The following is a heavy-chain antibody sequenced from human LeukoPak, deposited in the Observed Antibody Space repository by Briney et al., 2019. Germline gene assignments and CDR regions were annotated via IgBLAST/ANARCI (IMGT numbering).Heavy chain of an antibody. CDR2: ISSSGGST. D-gene: IGHD1-26*01. V-gene: IGHV3-23*01. CDR3: AKEVRGSYYFDY. CDR1: GFTFSSYG. J-gene: IGHJ4*02. Sequence: GGTLRLSCAASGFTFSSYGMSWVRQAPGKGLEWVSAISSSGGSTYYADSVKGRFTISRDNSKNTLYLQMNSLRAEDTAVYYCAKEVRGSYYFDYWGQGTLVTVSS.